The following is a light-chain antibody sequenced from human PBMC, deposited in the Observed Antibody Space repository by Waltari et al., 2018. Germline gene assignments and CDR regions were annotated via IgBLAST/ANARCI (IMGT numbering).Light chain of an antibody. J-gene: IGLJ2*01. V-gene: IGLV2-14*03. CDR3: GSYRSGSTLV. Sequence: QSALTQPASVSGSPGQSIAISCPGTSSDIGGHIHVSWYQQHPGKAPKIIIYNVHNRPSGVSARFSGSISGLQAEDEADYYCGSYRSGSTLVFGGGTRLTVL. CDR1: SSDIGGHIH. CDR2: NVH.